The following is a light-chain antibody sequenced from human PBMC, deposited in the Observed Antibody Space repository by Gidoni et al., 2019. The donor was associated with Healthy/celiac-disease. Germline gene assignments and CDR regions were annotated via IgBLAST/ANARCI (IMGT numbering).Light chain of an antibody. Sequence: AIRITQSPSSLSASTGDRVTITCRASQGISSYLAWYQQKPGKAPKLLIYAASTLQSGVPSRFSGSGSGTDFTLTISCLQSEDFATYYCQQYYSYPPLFSQGTKVEIK. V-gene: IGKV1-8*01. CDR1: QGISSY. CDR3: QQYYSYPPL. J-gene: IGKJ1*01. CDR2: AAS.